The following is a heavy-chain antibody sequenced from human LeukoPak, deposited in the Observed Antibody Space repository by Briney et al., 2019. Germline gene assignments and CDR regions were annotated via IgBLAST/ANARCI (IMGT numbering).Heavy chain of an antibody. CDR1: GGSISSGGYF. J-gene: IGHJ5*02. V-gene: IGHV4-31*03. CDR2: IYRGGNT. CDR3: ARVRYYGSGEEIDP. D-gene: IGHD3-10*01. Sequence: SETLSLTCTVSGGSISSGGYFWSWIRQNPGKGLEWIGYIYRGGNTYYNPSLKSRVTISVDTSKNQFSLTLSSVTAADTAMYYCARVRYYGSGEEIDPWGQGTLVTVSS.